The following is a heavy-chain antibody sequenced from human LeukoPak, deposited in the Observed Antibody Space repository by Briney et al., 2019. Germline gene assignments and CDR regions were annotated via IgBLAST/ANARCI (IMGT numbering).Heavy chain of an antibody. J-gene: IGHJ4*02. V-gene: IGHV3-21*01. CDR1: GFTFSNYA. CDR2: LSSRSRYI. D-gene: IGHD3-10*01. Sequence: GGTLRLSCAASGFTFSNYAMTWVRQAPGKGLEWVSSLSSRSRYIYYADSLKGRFTISRDNAKQSLYLQMNSLRAEDTAVYYCARGTLYYGSESYDYWGQGTLVIVSS. CDR3: ARGTLYYGSESYDY.